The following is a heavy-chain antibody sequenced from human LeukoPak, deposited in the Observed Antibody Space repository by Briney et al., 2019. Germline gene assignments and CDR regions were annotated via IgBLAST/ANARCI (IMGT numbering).Heavy chain of an antibody. V-gene: IGHV3-7*04. D-gene: IGHD3-16*02. CDR2: IKQDGSEK. CDR3: ARVMYDYVWGSYPNYGMDV. J-gene: IGHJ6*02. CDR1: GFTFSSYW. Sequence: GGSLRLSCAASGFTFSSYWMSWVRQAPGKGLEWVAHIKQDGSEKYYVDSVKGRFTISRDNAKNSLYLQMNSLRAEDTAVYYCARVMYDYVWGSYPNYGMDVWGQGTTVTVSS.